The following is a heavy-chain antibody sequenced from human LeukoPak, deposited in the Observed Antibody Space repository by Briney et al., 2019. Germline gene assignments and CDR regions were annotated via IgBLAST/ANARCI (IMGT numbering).Heavy chain of an antibody. CDR3: VRDILTGYFSYYYYYYGMDV. D-gene: IGHD3-9*01. CDR2: ISYDGSNK. V-gene: IGHV3-30-3*01. Sequence: GGSLRLSCAASGFIFSSYAMHWVRQAPGKGLEWVAVISYDGSNKYYADSVKGRFTISRDNSKNTLYLQMNSLRAEDTAVYYCVRDILTGYFSYYYYYYGMDVWGQGTTVTVSS. CDR1: GFIFSSYA. J-gene: IGHJ6*02.